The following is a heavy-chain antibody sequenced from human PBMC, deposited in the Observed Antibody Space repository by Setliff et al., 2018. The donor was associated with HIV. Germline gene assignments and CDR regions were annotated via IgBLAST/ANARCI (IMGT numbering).Heavy chain of an antibody. CDR2: NSAYNGNT. Sequence: ASVKVSCKASGYTFTSYGISWVRQAPGQGLEWMGWNSAYNGNTNYVQKLQGRVTMTTDTSTDTAYMELRSLRSDDTAVYYCARDSGGINVLLWFGELLSTEYYYGLDVWGQGTTVTVSS. CDR1: GYTFTSYG. V-gene: IGHV1-18*01. CDR3: ARDSGGINVLLWFGELLSTEYYYGLDV. D-gene: IGHD3-10*01. J-gene: IGHJ6*02.